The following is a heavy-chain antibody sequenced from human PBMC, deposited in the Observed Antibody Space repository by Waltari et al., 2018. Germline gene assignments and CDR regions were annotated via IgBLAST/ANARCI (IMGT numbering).Heavy chain of an antibody. V-gene: IGHV3-30*02. CDR2: IRYDGTNQ. Sequence: QVQLVESGGGVVQPGGSLRLSCVASGFPFSNYHMHWVRQAPGKGLGGVAFIRYDGTNQYYRDSLKGRVTVSRDNSKNTVFLQMDSLRGEDTAVYYCAKDFDTYYSNYAMDVWGQGTTVTVSS. J-gene: IGHJ6*02. CDR1: GFPFSNYH. CDR3: AKDFDTYYSNYAMDV. D-gene: IGHD3-22*01.